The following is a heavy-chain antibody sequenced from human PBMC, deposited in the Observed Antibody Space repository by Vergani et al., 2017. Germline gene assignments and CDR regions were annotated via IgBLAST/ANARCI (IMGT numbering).Heavy chain of an antibody. D-gene: IGHD3-22*01. V-gene: IGHV3-74*01. CDR2: INSDGSST. J-gene: IGHJ5*02. CDR3: ARGESIVVVTVNWFDP. Sequence: EVQLVESGGGLVQPGGSLRLSCAASGFTFSSYWIHWVRQAPGKGLVWVSRINSDGSSTSYADSVKGRFTISRDNAKNTLYLQMNSLRAEDTAVYYCARGESIVVVTVNWFDPWGQGTLVTVSS. CDR1: GFTFSSYW.